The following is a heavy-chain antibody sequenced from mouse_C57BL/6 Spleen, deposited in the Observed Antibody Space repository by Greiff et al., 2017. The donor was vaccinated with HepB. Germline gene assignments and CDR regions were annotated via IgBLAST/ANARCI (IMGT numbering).Heavy chain of an antibody. CDR1: GFTFSSYA. CDR2: ISDGGSYT. V-gene: IGHV5-4*01. Sequence: EVKLMESGGGLVKPGGSLKLSCAASGFTFSSYAMSWVRQTPEKRLEWVATISDGGSYTYYPDNVKGRFTISRDNAKNNLYLQMSHLKSEDTAMYYCARDGWLDPIYAMDYWGQGTSVTVSS. J-gene: IGHJ4*01. D-gene: IGHD1-1*02. CDR3: ARDGWLDPIYAMDY.